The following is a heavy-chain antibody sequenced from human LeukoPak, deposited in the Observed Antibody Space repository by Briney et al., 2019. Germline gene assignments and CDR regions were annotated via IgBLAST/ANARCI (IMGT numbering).Heavy chain of an antibody. Sequence: PSETLSLTCTVSGGSISTYYWSWLRPPAGKGREWIGRIYTSGSTDYNPSLQSRVTISVDKSKNQFSLKLSSVTAADTAIYYWSRDNACDIWGQGTMVTVSS. CDR1: GGSISTYY. CDR3: SRDNACDI. J-gene: IGHJ3*02. CDR2: IYTSGST. V-gene: IGHV4-4*07.